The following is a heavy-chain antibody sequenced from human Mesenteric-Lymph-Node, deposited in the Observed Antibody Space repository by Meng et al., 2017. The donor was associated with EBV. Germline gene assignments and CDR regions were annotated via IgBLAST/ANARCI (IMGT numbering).Heavy chain of an antibody. J-gene: IGHJ4*02. CDR1: GLTFSNFG. CDR2: ISYDVNNQ. V-gene: IGHV3-30*18. Sequence: VEVVVSVGGLGQPVRCLRLSCAASGLTFSNFGLHWDRPAPGKGLEWVALISYDVNNQYYADSVKGRFTISRDNSKNTLYLQMNSLRVEDTAVYYCAKNYYHFNYWGQGTLVTVSS. D-gene: IGHD3-10*01. CDR3: AKNYYHFNY.